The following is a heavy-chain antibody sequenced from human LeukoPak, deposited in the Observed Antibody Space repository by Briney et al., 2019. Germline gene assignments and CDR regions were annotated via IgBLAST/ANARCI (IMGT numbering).Heavy chain of an antibody. Sequence: PGGSLRLSCAASGFTVSSNYMSWVRQAPGKGLEWVSVIYSGGSTYYADSVKGRFTISRDNSKNTLYLQMNSLRAEDTAVYYCAREVSGLYYFDYWGQGTLVTVSS. CDR3: AREVSGLYYFDY. D-gene: IGHD2-8*01. CDR2: IYSGGST. V-gene: IGHV3-53*01. CDR1: GFTVSSNY. J-gene: IGHJ4*02.